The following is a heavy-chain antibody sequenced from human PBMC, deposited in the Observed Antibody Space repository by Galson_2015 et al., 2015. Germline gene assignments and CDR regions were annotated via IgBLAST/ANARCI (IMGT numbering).Heavy chain of an antibody. CDR2: IYTSGST. CDR1: GGSISSGSYY. Sequence: TLSLTCTVSGGSISSGSYYWSWIRQPAGKGLEWIGRIYTSGSTNYNPSLKSRVTISVDTSKNQFSLKLSSVTAADTAVYYCARSQDLDYYGSGSYYYWGQGTLVTVSS. CDR3: ARSQDLDYYGSGSYYY. J-gene: IGHJ4*02. D-gene: IGHD3-10*01. V-gene: IGHV4-61*02.